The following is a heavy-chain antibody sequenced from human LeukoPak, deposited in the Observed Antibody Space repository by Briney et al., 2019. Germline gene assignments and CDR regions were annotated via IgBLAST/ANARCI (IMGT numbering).Heavy chain of an antibody. CDR2: IYYSGST. Sequence: SETLSLTCTVSGGSISSYYWSWIRQPPGKGLEWIGYIYYSGSTNYNPSLKSRVTISVDTSKNQFSLKLSSVTAADTAVYYCARGPFYDSSGYQADFDYWGQGTLVTVSS. J-gene: IGHJ4*02. CDR1: GGSISSYY. D-gene: IGHD3-22*01. V-gene: IGHV4-59*01. CDR3: ARGPFYDSSGYQADFDY.